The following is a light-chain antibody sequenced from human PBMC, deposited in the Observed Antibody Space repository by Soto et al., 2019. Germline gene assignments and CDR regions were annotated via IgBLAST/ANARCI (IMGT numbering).Light chain of an antibody. CDR3: QQYCRPWT. CDR2: WAS. J-gene: IGKJ1*01. CDR1: QSVLYSSNNKNY. V-gene: IGKV4-1*01. Sequence: DIVMTQSPDSLAVSLGERATINCKSSQSVLYSSNNKNYLAWYQQKPGQPPKLLIYWASTRESVVPDRFSGSGSGTDFTLTISSLQAEDVAFYYCQQYCRPWTFGQGTKVEIK.